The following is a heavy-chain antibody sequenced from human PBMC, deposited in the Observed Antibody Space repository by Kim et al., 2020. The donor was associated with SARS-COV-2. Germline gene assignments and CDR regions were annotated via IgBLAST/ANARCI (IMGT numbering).Heavy chain of an antibody. CDR3: ARGLSVVTLDY. CDR2: T. Sequence: THTIQSHRSRVTISVTTSKNQFSLKRSAVTAADTAVYYCARGLSVVTLDYWGQGTLVTVSS. D-gene: IGHD2-15*01. V-gene: IGHV4-34*01. J-gene: IGHJ4*02.